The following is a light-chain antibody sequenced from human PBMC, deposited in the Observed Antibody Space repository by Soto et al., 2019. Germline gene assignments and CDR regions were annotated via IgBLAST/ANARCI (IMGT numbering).Light chain of an antibody. CDR3: QQYHEFQYT. Sequence: DTQMTQSPSSLSASVGDRVTITCRASQTISSRLAWYQQKPGQAPKLLIYNATNLQTGVASRFSGSGSGTEFSLTISSLQPDDFAVYYCQQYHEFQYTFGQGTRLDI. CDR1: QTISSR. J-gene: IGKJ2*01. CDR2: NAT. V-gene: IGKV1-5*03.